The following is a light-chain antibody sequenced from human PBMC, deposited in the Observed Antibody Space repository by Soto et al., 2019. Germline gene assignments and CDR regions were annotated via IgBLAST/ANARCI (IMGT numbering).Light chain of an antibody. Sequence: QSALTQPASVSGSPGQSITISCTGTSSDVGGYKYASWYQQEPGKAPKLLIYEVTNRPSGVSNRFSGSKSGNTASLTISGLQADDEADYYCSSFTSSSTYVIFGGGTKLTVL. CDR3: SSFTSSSTYVI. J-gene: IGLJ2*01. CDR1: SSDVGGYKY. CDR2: EVT. V-gene: IGLV2-14*03.